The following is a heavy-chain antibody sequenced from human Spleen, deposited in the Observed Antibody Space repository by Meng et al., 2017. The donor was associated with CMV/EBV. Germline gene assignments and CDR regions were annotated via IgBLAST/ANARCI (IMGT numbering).Heavy chain of an antibody. D-gene: IGHD6-19*01. CDR2: INGDGSST. CDR3: ATTASEYTSAQGY. CDR1: GLTFSSWW. J-gene: IGHJ4*02. V-gene: IGHV3-74*01. Sequence: GESLKISCEASGLTFSSWWMHWVRQAPGKGLMWVSRINGDGSSTTYADSVKGRFTISRDNAKNTLFLQINSLRAEDTAVYFCATTASEYTSAQGYWGQGTLVTVSS.